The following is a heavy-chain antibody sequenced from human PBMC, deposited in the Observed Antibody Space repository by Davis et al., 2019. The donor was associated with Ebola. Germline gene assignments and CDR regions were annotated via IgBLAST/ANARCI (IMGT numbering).Heavy chain of an antibody. CDR1: GYTFTGYG. D-gene: IGHD3-10*01. CDR2: ISAYNGNT. Sequence: AASVKVSCKASGYTFTGYGISWVRQAPGQGLEWMGWISAYNGNTNYAQKLQGRVTMTTDTSTSTAYMELRSLRSDDTAVYYCARDMGMVQEANLFDPWGQGTLVTVSS. J-gene: IGHJ5*02. V-gene: IGHV1-18*01. CDR3: ARDMGMVQEANLFDP.